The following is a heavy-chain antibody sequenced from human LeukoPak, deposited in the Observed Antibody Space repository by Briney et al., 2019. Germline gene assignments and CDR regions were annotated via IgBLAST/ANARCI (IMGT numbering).Heavy chain of an antibody. D-gene: IGHD4-11*01. J-gene: IGHJ6*03. Sequence: PSQTLSLTCTVSGGSISSVSYYWSWIRQPAGKRLEWIGRIYTSGSTNYNPSLKSRVTISVDTSKNQFSLKLSSVTAADTAVYYCARASVTYYYYYYMDVWGKGTTVTVSS. CDR3: ARASVTYYYYYYMDV. V-gene: IGHV4-61*02. CDR1: GGSISSVSYY. CDR2: IYTSGST.